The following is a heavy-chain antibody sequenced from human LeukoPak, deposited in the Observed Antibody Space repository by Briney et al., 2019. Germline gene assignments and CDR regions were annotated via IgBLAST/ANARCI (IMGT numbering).Heavy chain of an antibody. CDR3: TTWILYDVRSSLDY. Sequence: GRTLSLSRAASGLSFRNAWMSSGRPTPRKRLEWGGRNKSITDGGTTTYAAPVKCRFTISRADSKNTLYLQMNSLKTEDTTVDYCTTWILYDVRSSLDYWGQGTLVTVSS. V-gene: IGHV3-15*01. D-gene: IGHD3-10*02. J-gene: IGHJ4*02. CDR2: NKSITDGGTT. CDR1: GLSFRNAW.